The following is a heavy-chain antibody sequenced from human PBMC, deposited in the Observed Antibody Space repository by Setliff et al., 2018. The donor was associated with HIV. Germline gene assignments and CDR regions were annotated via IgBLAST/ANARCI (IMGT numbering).Heavy chain of an antibody. V-gene: IGHV3-15*07. J-gene: IGHJ5*02. CDR2: VKSKRDGGTV. Sequence: PGGSLRLSCAASGFTFNKAWMNWVRQAPGKGLEWVGRVKSKRDGGTVDYAAPVKGRFTTSREDSKNTAYLQMNSLKTEDTAVYYCKADSSGYPWGQGTLVTVSS. CDR3: KADSSGYP. D-gene: IGHD3-22*01. CDR1: GFTFNKAW.